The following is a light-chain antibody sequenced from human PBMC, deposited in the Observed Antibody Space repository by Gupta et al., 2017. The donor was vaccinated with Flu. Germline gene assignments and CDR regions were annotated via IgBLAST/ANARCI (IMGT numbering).Light chain of an antibody. V-gene: IGKV1-5*03. CDR1: QSVFTW. CDR3: QYDNTYHT. Sequence: DIQMTQSPSSLSASVGDRVTITCRASQSVFTWLAWFQQKPGKAPKLLIYKASMRESGVPERFSGSGSETEFTLTSSSRQNDDFAIYYCQYDNTYHTFGQGTKLEIK. J-gene: IGKJ2*01. CDR2: KAS.